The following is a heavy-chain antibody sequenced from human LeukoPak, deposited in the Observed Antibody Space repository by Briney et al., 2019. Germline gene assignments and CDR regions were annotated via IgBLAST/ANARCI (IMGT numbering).Heavy chain of an antibody. J-gene: IGHJ6*03. CDR2: IYTSGSI. CDR3: SRVTPGYYYYMDV. V-gene: IGHV4-4*07. Sequence: SETLSLTCTVSGGSISSYYWSWIRQPAGKGLEWIGRIYTSGSITYNPSLKSRVSMSVDTSKNQFSLKLSSVTAADTAVYYCSRVTPGYYYYMDVWGKGTTVTISS. CDR1: GGSISSYY.